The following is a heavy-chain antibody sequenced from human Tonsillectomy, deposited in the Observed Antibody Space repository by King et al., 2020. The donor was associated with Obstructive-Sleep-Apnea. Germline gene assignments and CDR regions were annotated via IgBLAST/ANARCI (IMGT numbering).Heavy chain of an antibody. CDR2: MNQDGSDK. D-gene: IGHD7-27*01. Sequence: VQLVESGGGLAQPGGSLRLSCAASGFTFSSYWMAWVRQAPGKGLEWVAKMNQDGSDKYYVASVKGRFTISRDDAKNSLFLQMNSLGVEDTAVYYCARDPNRGGDFDYWGQGTLVTVSS. V-gene: IGHV3-7*01. CDR1: GFTFSSYW. J-gene: IGHJ4*02. CDR3: ARDPNRGGDFDY.